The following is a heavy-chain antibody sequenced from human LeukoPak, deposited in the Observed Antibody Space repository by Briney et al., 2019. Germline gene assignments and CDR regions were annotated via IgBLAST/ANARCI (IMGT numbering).Heavy chain of an antibody. CDR1: GFTFSRFE. V-gene: IGHV3-48*03. Sequence: GGSLRLSCVASGFTFSRFEMNWVRQAPGKGLEWISHISTGTYIAYTDSVKGRFTISRDNAKNSLFLQMNSLRAEDMAVYYCTRDLVDNACDFWGQGTLVTVSS. D-gene: IGHD2-8*01. J-gene: IGHJ4*02. CDR3: TRDLVDNACDF. CDR2: ISTGTYI.